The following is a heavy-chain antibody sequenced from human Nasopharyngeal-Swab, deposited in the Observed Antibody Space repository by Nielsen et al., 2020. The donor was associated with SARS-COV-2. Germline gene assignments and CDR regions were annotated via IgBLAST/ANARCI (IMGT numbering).Heavy chain of an antibody. CDR3: AKPHLGQQLVVYYFDY. V-gene: IGHV3-74*01. CDR2: INSDGSST. J-gene: IGHJ4*02. Sequence: GESLKISCAASGFTFSSYWMHWVRQAPGKGPVWVSRINSDGSSTGYADTVKGRFTISRDNSKNTLYLQMNSLRAEDTAVYYCAKPHLGQQLVVYYFDYWGQGTLVTVSS. D-gene: IGHD6-13*01. CDR1: GFTFSSYW.